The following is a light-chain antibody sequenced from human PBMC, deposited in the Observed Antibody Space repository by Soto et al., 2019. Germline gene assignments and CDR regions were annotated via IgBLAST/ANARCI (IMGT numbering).Light chain of an antibody. J-gene: IGKJ2*01. CDR3: QQSYSTPPYT. V-gene: IGKV1-39*01. CDR2: AAY. CDR1: QYINNY. Sequence: DIQMTQSPSSLSTSVGDRVTITCRASQYINNYLNWYQQKPGKAPKLLLFAAYNLQSGVPPRFSGSGSGTDFTLTISSLQPEDFATYYCQQSYSTPPYTFGQGTKLDMK.